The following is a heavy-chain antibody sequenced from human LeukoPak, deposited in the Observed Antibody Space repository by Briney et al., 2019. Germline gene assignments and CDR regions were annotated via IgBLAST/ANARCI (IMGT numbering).Heavy chain of an antibody. V-gene: IGHV3-11*01. Sequence: GGSLRLSCAASGFTFSDYYMSWIRQAPGKGLEWVSYISSSGSTIYYADSVKGRFTISRDNAKNSLCLQMNSLRAEDTAVYYCARNTVAGYTRYYYGMDVWGQGTTVTVSS. D-gene: IGHD6-19*01. CDR1: GFTFSDYY. J-gene: IGHJ6*02. CDR2: ISSSGSTI. CDR3: ARNTVAGYTRYYYGMDV.